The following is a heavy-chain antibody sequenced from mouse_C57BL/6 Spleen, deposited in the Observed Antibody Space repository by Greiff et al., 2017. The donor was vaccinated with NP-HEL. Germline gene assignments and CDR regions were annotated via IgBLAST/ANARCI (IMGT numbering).Heavy chain of an antibody. J-gene: IGHJ4*01. CDR1: GYTFTEYT. V-gene: IGHV1-62-2*01. Sequence: QVQLQQSGAELVKPGASVKLSCKASGYTFTEYTIHWVKQRSGQGLEWIGWFYPGSGSIKYNEKFKDKATLTADKSSSTVYMELSRLTSEDSAVYFCARHESSDYYGSIGPYAMDYWGQGTSVTVSS. CDR2: FYPGSGSI. CDR3: ARHESSDYYGSIGPYAMDY. D-gene: IGHD1-1*01.